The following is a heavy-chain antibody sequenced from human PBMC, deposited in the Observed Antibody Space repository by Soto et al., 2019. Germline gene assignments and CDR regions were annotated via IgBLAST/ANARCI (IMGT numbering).Heavy chain of an antibody. V-gene: IGHV5-51*01. CDR1: GYSFTSYW. Sequence: PGESLKISCKGSGYSFTSYWIGWVRQMPGKGLEWMGIIYPGDSDTRYSPSFQGQVTISADKSISTAYLQWSSLKASDTAMYYCASHSTAENSKDYYGMDVWGQGTTVTVSS. J-gene: IGHJ6*02. CDR2: IYPGDSDT. CDR3: ASHSTAENSKDYYGMDV. D-gene: IGHD4-17*01.